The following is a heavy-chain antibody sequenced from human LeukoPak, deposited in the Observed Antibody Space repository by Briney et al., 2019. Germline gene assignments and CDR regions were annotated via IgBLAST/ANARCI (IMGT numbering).Heavy chain of an antibody. J-gene: IGHJ6*03. CDR2: IRYDGSNK. D-gene: IGHD2-2*01. CDR3: AKTEPVPAAGYYYYYMDV. Sequence: GGSLRLSCAASGFTFSSYGMHWVRQAPGKGLEWVAFIRYDGSNKYYADSVKGRFTISRDNSKNTLYLQMNSLRAEDTAVYYCAKTEPVPAAGYYYYYMDVWGKGTTATVSS. V-gene: IGHV3-30*02. CDR1: GFTFSSYG.